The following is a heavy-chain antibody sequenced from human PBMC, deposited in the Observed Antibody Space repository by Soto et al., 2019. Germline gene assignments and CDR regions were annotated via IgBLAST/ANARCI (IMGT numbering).Heavy chain of an antibody. Sequence: SETLSLTCTVSGGSISSSSYYWGWIRQPPGKGLEWIGSIYYSGSTYYNPSLKSRVTISVDTSKNQFSLKLNSVTAADTAVYYCARMGDYGAGGGDYWGQGTLVTVSS. CDR1: GGSISSSSYY. V-gene: IGHV4-39*01. CDR3: ARMGDYGAGGGDY. D-gene: IGHD4-17*01. CDR2: IYYSGST. J-gene: IGHJ4*02.